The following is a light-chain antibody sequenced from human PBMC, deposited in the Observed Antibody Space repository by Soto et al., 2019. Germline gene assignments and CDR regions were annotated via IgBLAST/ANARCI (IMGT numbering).Light chain of an antibody. Sequence: DIQMTQSPSTLSASVGDRVTITCRASQSISSWLAWYQQKPGKAPNLLIYDASSLESGVPSRFSGSGSGTEFTLTISSLQPDDFATYYCQQYNSYPFTFGQGTKVEIK. J-gene: IGKJ1*01. CDR3: QQYNSYPFT. CDR1: QSISSW. V-gene: IGKV1-5*01. CDR2: DAS.